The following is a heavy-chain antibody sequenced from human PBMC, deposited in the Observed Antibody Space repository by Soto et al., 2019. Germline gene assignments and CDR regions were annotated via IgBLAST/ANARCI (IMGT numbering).Heavy chain of an antibody. CDR1: GYTFTSYY. J-gene: IGHJ3*02. D-gene: IGHD5-18*01. Sequence: EASVKVSCKASGYTFTSYYISWVRQAPGQGLEWMGGIIPIFGTANYAQKFQGRVTITADESTSTAYMGLSSLRSEDTAVYYCAKDFRIQLWLSPGAFDIWGQGTMVTVSS. V-gene: IGHV1-69*13. CDR3: AKDFRIQLWLSPGAFDI. CDR2: IIPIFGTA.